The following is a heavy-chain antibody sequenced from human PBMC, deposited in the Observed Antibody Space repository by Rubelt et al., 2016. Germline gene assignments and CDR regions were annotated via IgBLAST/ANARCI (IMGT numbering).Heavy chain of an antibody. Sequence: QRGEWMGIINPSGGSTSYAQKFQGRVTMTRDTSTSTVYMELSSLRSEDTAVYYCARGLLRQQLSMGDYYYYGMDVWGQGTTVTVSS. D-gene: IGHD6-13*01. CDR2: INPSGGST. CDR3: ARGLLRQQLSMGDYYYYGMDV. V-gene: IGHV1-46*01. J-gene: IGHJ6*02.